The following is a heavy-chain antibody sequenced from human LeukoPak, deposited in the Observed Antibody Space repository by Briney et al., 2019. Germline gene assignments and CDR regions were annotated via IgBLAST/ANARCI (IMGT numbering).Heavy chain of an antibody. J-gene: IGHJ4*02. Sequence: ASVKVSCKASGYTFTSYGINWVRQATGQGLEWMGWMNPNSGNTGYAQKFQGRVTMTRNTSISTAYMELSSLRSEDTAVYYCARDSSRYYYDSSGYYPATYYFDYWGQGTLVTVSS. CDR3: ARDSSRYYYDSSGYYPATYYFDY. CDR2: MNPNSGNT. V-gene: IGHV1-8*01. CDR1: GYTFTSYG. D-gene: IGHD3-22*01.